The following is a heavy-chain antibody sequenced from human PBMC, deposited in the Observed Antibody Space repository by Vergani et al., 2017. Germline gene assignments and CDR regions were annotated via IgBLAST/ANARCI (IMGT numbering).Heavy chain of an antibody. J-gene: IGHJ6*03. CDR1: GFTFSSYA. CDR2: ISGSGDST. Sequence: EVQLLESGGGLVQPGGSLRLSCAASGFTFSSYAMSWVRQAPGKGLEWVSVISGSGDSTYYADSVKGRLTISRDNSKNTLYLQMHRRRAEETAVYYCAKDGIAVGILPVAKGLRQWQQRSPGNYYDYMDVWGKGTTVAVSS. V-gene: IGHV3-23*01. CDR3: AKDGIAVGILPVAKGLRQWQQRSPGNYYDYMDV. D-gene: IGHD2-2*01.